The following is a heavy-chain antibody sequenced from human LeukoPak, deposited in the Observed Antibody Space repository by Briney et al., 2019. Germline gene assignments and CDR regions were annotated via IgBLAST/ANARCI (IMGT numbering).Heavy chain of an antibody. CDR1: GFTFSGSA. CDR3: VKEGVVCSSTSCYLVAFDM. J-gene: IGHJ3*02. Sequence: GGSLRLSCAASGFTFSGSAMNWVRQAPGKGLEWISSISSTGSTIYYADSLKGRFTISRDNAKNTLSLQMNSLRAEDTAMYFCVKEGVVCSSTSCYLVAFDMWGQGTMVTVSS. V-gene: IGHV3-48*04. D-gene: IGHD2-2*01. CDR2: ISSTGSTI.